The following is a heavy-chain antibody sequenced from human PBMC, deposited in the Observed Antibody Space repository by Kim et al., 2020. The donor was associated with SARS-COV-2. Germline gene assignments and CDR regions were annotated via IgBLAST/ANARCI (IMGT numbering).Heavy chain of an antibody. J-gene: IGHJ4*02. V-gene: IGHV4-59*01. CDR1: GGSISSYY. CDR2: IYYSGST. CDR3: AREKAGGNMDY. D-gene: IGHD2-15*01. Sequence: SETLSLTCTVSGGSISSYYWSWIRQPPGKGLEWIGYIYYSGSTNYNPSLKSRVTISVDTSKNQFSLKLSSVTAADTAVYYCAREKAGGNMDYWGQGTLVTVSS.